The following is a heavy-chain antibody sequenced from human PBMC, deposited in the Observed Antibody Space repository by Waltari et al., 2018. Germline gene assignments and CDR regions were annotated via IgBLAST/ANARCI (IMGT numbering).Heavy chain of an antibody. D-gene: IGHD1-20*01. Sequence: QVQLVESGGGVVQPGRSLRPSCAASGFTFSSYGMHWVRQAPGKGLEWVAVIWYDGSNKYYADSVKGRFTISRDNSKNTLYLQMNSLRAEDTAMYYCAKGYLEGYYYYYMDVWGKGPRSPSP. J-gene: IGHJ6*03. CDR3: AKGYLEGYYYYYMDV. CDR1: GFTFSSYG. V-gene: IGHV3-33*08. CDR2: IWYDGSNK.